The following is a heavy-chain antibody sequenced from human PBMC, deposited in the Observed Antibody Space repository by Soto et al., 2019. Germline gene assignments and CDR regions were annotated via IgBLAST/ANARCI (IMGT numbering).Heavy chain of an antibody. V-gene: IGHV5-51*01. CDR2: IYPDDSDT. CDR3: ARPRYPGRGYYGIDV. Sequence: PGESLKISCKGSGYSFTSYWIGWVRQMPGKGLEWMGIIYPDDSDTRYSPSFQGQVTISADKSISTAYLQWSSLKASDTAMYYCARPRYPGRGYYGIDVWGQGTTVPVSS. J-gene: IGHJ6*02. D-gene: IGHD2-15*01. CDR1: GYSFTSYW.